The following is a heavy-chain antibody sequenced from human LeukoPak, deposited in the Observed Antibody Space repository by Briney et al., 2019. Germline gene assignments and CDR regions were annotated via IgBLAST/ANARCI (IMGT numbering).Heavy chain of an antibody. CDR1: GYTFTSYG. V-gene: IGHV1-18*04. J-gene: IGHJ4*02. D-gene: IGHD6-19*01. Sequence: ASVKVSCKASGYTFTSYGISWVRQAPGQGLEWMGWISAYNGNTNYAQKLQGRLTMTTDTSTSTAYMELRSLRSDDTAVYYCAREPSTYSSGLNGFSYWGQGTLVTVSS. CDR2: ISAYNGNT. CDR3: AREPSTYSSGLNGFSY.